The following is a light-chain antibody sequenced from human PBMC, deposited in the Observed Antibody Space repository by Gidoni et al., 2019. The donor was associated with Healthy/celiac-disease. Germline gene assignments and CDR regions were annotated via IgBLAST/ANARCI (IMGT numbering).Light chain of an antibody. V-gene: IGKV1-13*02. J-gene: IGKJ2*01. CDR1: QVISSA. CDR3: QQFNSYPYT. CDR2: DAS. Sequence: AIQLTQSPSSLSSSVVDRVNIPCRASQVISSALAWYQQKPEKAPKLLIYDASSLESGVPSRCSGSGAGTDFTITISRLQHEDFANYYCQQFNSYPYTFGQGTKLEIK.